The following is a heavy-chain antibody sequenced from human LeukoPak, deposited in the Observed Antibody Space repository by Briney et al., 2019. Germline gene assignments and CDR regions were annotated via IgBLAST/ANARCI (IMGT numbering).Heavy chain of an antibody. CDR3: TRAYTQLGFDP. D-gene: IGHD2-2*01. J-gene: IGHJ5*02. CDR2: IRSKAYGGTT. V-gene: IGHV3-49*02. Sequence: WIRQPPGKGLEWVGFIRSKAYGGTTEYAASVKGRFTISRDDSKSIAYLQMNSLKTEDTAVYYCTRAYTQLGFDPWGQGTLVTVSS.